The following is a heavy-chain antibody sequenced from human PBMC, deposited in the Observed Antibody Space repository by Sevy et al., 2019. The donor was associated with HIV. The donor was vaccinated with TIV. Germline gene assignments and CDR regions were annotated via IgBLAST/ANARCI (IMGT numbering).Heavy chain of an antibody. CDR3: ARDCSSTSCLWGLDV. V-gene: IGHV3-7*03. CDR1: GFTFSNYW. D-gene: IGHD2-2*01. Sequence: GGSLRLSCAASGFTFSNYWMSWVRQAPGKGLEWVANIKLDGSEKYYMASVKGRFTISRDNAKNSLYLQINSLRAEDTSMYYCARDCSSTSCLWGLDVWGQGTTVTVSS. CDR2: IKLDGSEK. J-gene: IGHJ6*02.